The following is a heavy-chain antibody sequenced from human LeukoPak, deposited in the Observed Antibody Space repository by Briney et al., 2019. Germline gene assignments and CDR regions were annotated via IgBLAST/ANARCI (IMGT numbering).Heavy chain of an antibody. CDR1: GYTFTSYN. V-gene: IGHV1-46*01. J-gene: IGHJ2*01. CDR3: ARDRGSKRVAYCGGDCYIGYFDL. Sequence: ASVKLSCKASGYTFTSYNMHWVRQAPGQGLEWMGIINPSGGSTSYAQKFQGRVTMTRDTSTSTVYMELSSLRSEDTAVYYCARDRGSKRVAYCGGDCYIGYFDLWGRGTLVTVSS. D-gene: IGHD2-21*02. CDR2: INPSGGST.